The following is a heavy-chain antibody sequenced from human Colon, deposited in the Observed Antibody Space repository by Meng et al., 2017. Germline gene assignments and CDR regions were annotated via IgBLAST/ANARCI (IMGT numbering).Heavy chain of an antibody. CDR1: GFAFSSYE. J-gene: IGHJ4*02. CDR2: ISSGSRSI. Sequence: GGSLRLSCAASGFAFSSYELHWVRQAPGKGLEWVSYISSGSRSIYYADSVKGRFTISRDNAKNSLYLQMNNLGAEDTAVYYCVRGQDWGQGTLVTVSS. V-gene: IGHV3-48*03. CDR3: VRGQD.